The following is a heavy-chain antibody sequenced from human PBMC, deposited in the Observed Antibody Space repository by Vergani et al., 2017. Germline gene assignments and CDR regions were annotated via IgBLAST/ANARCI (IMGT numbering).Heavy chain of an antibody. CDR3: AGAYSYDSSGYYLYYYYYGMDV. D-gene: IGHD3-22*01. CDR2: MNPNSGNT. CDR1: GYTFTSYD. J-gene: IGHJ6*02. V-gene: IGHV1-8*01. Sequence: QVQLVQSGAEVKKPGASVKVSCKASGYTFTSYDINWVRQATGQGLEWMGWMNPNSGNTGYAQKFQGRVTMTRNTSKSTAYMELSSLRSEDTAVYYCAGAYSYDSSGYYLYYYYYGMDVWGQGTTVTVSS.